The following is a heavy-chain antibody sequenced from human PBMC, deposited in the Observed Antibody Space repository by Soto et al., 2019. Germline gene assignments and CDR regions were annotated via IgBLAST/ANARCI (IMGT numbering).Heavy chain of an antibody. CDR3: ARDPYYYDTRAFDI. J-gene: IGHJ3*02. D-gene: IGHD3-22*01. CDR2: IIPIFGTA. V-gene: IGHV1-69*01. CDR1: GGTFSSYA. Sequence: QVQLVQSGAEVKKPGYSVKVSCKASGGTFSSYAISWVRQAPGQGLEWMGGIIPIFGTANYAQKFQGRVTITADESTSTAYMELSCLRSADTAVHYCARDPYYYDTRAFDIWGQVTMVTVSS.